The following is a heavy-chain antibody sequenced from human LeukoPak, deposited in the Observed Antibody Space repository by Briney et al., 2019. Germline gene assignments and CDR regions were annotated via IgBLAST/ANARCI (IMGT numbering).Heavy chain of an antibody. D-gene: IGHD6-13*01. CDR3: AKPLAAADPYYYYYYMDV. J-gene: IGHJ6*03. CDR1: GFTFSSYA. Sequence: GGSLRLSCAASGFTFSSYAMSWVRQAPGKGLEWVSAISGSGGSTYYADSVKGRFTISRDNSKSTLYLQMNSLRAEDTAVYYCAKPLAAADPYYYYYYMDVWGKGTTVTVSS. CDR2: ISGSGGST. V-gene: IGHV3-23*01.